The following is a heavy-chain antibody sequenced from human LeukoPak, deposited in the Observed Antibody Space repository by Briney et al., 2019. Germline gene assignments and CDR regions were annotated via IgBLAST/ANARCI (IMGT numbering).Heavy chain of an antibody. D-gene: IGHD2-15*01. CDR3: ARVSFFRWAATLPSYYCYYMDV. CDR1: GGSISRSDYY. Sequence: SETLSLTCTVSGGSISRSDYYWCWIRQPPGKGLEWIGSTYYTGTTFYNLSLKSRVTISVDTSKNQFSLKLSSVTAADTAVYYCARVSFFRWAATLPSYYCYYMDVWGKGTTVTISS. J-gene: IGHJ6*03. V-gene: IGHV4-39*07. CDR2: TYYTGTT.